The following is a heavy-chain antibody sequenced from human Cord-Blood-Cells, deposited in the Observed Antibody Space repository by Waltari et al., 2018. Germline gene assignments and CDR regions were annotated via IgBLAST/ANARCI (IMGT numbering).Heavy chain of an antibody. CDR3: AKAPDYDFWSGYYTWFDP. D-gene: IGHD3-3*01. Sequence: EVQLVESGGGLVQPGGSLRLSCAASGFTFSSYAMSWVRQAPGKGLEWVSAISGRGGSTYYAGSVKGRFTIARDNSKNTLYLQMNSLRAEDTAVYYCAKAPDYDFWSGYYTWFDPWGQGTLVTVSS. J-gene: IGHJ5*02. CDR2: ISGRGGST. V-gene: IGHV3-23*04. CDR1: GFTFSSYA.